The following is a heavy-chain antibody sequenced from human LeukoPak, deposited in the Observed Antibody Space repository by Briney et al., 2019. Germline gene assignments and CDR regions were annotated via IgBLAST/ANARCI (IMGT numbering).Heavy chain of an antibody. J-gene: IGHJ3*01. D-gene: IGHD1-1*01. V-gene: IGHV4-38-2*02. Sequence: SETLSLTCTVSDYSIRSDYYWGWIRQPPGKGLEWIGSINHSGSTYYNPSLKSRVTISLDTSKNKFSLKLSSVTAADTAVYYCARGAGSTTSNDAFDFWGQGTMVTVSS. CDR3: ARGAGSTTSNDAFDF. CDR1: DYSIRSDYY. CDR2: INHSGST.